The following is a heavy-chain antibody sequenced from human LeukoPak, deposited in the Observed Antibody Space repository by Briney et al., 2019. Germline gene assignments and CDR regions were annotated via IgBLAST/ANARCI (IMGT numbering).Heavy chain of an antibody. Sequence: ETGGSLRLSCAASGFTFSSYGMHWVRQAPGKGLEWVAVISYDGSKKYYADSVKGRFTISRDNAKNSLYLQMNSLRAEDTAVYYCAVYCSSTSCYEENDYWGQGTLVTVSS. J-gene: IGHJ4*02. CDR1: GFTFSSYG. D-gene: IGHD2-2*01. CDR3: AVYCSSTSCYEENDY. CDR2: ISYDGSKK. V-gene: IGHV3-30*03.